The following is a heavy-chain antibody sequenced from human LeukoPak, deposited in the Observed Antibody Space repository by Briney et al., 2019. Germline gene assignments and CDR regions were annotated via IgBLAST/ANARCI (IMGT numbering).Heavy chain of an antibody. CDR1: GFTFSSYW. CDR2: INTDGSST. CDR3: ARGYSGSYRVDY. J-gene: IGHJ4*02. V-gene: IGHV3-74*01. Sequence: GGSLRLSCAASGFTFSSYWMHWVRQAPGKGLVWVSRINTDGSSTTYADSVKGRFTIPRDNAKNTLYLQINSLRAEDTAVYYCARGYSGSYRVDYWGQGTLVTVSS. D-gene: IGHD1-26*01.